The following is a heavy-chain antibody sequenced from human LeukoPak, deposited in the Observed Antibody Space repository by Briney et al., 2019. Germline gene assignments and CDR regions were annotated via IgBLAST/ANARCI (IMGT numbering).Heavy chain of an antibody. CDR3: ARDRRVYSSSWYNWFDP. V-gene: IGHV1-3*01. CDR2: INAGNGNT. CDR1: GYTFTSYA. D-gene: IGHD6-13*01. J-gene: IGHJ5*02. Sequence: ASVKVSCKASGYTFTSYAMHWVRQAPGQRLEWMGWINAGNGNTKYSQKFQGRVTITRDTSASTAYMELSGLRSEDTAVYYCARDRRVYSSSWYNWFDPWGQGTLVTVSS.